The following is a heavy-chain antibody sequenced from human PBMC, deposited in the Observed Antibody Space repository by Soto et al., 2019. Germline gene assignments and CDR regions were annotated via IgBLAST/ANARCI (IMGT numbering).Heavy chain of an antibody. Sequence: QVQLQESGPGLVKPSQTLSLTCTVSGGSINSGGYCWSWIRQHPGKGLDWIGCISYGGGTSYYPSLMSRGTISVDTATNLFSLMLSPVTAAVAAVYYCSRGILVWGQGTLITVSS. V-gene: IGHV4-31*03. CDR3: SRGILV. D-gene: IGHD3-16*01. J-gene: IGHJ4*02. CDR1: GGSINSGGYC. CDR2: ISYGGGT.